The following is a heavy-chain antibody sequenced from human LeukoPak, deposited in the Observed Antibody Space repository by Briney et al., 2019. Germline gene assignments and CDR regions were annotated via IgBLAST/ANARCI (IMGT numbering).Heavy chain of an antibody. Sequence: GGSLRLSCAASGFTFSSYGMHWVRQAPGKGLEWVAVIWYDGSNKYYADSVKGRFTISRDNSKNTLYLQMNSLRAEDTAVYYCARDSGGNENYCDYWGQGTLVTVSS. J-gene: IGHJ4*02. CDR3: ARDSGGNENYCDY. CDR2: IWYDGSNK. D-gene: IGHD2-15*01. CDR1: GFTFSSYG. V-gene: IGHV3-33*01.